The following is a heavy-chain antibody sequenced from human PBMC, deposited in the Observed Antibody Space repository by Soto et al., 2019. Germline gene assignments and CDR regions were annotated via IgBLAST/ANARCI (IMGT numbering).Heavy chain of an antibody. CDR2: MQPRSGRT. CDR1: GYSFTSLD. D-gene: IGHD1-26*01. J-gene: IGHJ4*02. CDR3: ARGVTEGVDY. Sequence: QVQLVQSGAEVREPGASVKVSCKASGYSFTSLDINWVRQTTGQGLEWMGWMQPRSGRTGYAQKFQGRVTMTRDPDINTAYMELSSLTSDDTAFYDCARGVTEGVDYWGQGTLVTVSS. V-gene: IGHV1-8*01.